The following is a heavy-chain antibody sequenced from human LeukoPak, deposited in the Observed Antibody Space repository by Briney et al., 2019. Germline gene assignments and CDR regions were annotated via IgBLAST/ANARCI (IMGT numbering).Heavy chain of an antibody. V-gene: IGHV3-30-3*01. D-gene: IGHD4-17*01. CDR2: ITSDGTNK. CDR1: GFTFSSYA. J-gene: IGHJ4*02. CDR3: ARKSTVSLFDY. Sequence: GGFLRLSCAASGFTFSSYAMHWVRQAPGEGLEWVALITSDGTNKAHEDSVKGRFTISRDNSKNTLYLQMNSLRPEDTAVYYCARKSTVSLFDYWGQGTLVTVPS.